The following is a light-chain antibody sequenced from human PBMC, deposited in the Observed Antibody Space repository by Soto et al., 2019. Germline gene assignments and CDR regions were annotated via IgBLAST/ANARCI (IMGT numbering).Light chain of an antibody. J-gene: IGKJ1*01. V-gene: IGKV1-8*01. CDR1: QGISGY. CDR2: AAS. CDR3: QQYYSYPWT. Sequence: AIRMTQSPSSFSASTGDRVTITCRASQGISGYLAWYQQKPGKAPKLLIYAASTVQSGVPSRFSGSGSGTDFTLTISFLQSEDFATYYCQQYYSYPWTFGQGTKVEIK.